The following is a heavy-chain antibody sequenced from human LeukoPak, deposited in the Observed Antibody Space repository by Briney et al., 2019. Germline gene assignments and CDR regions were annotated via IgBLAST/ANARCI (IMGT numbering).Heavy chain of an antibody. V-gene: IGHV1-24*01. CDR2: FDPEDGET. CDR3: AIGKKAFTIFGVVIIPDFDY. J-gene: IGHJ4*02. Sequence: GASVKVSCKVSGYTLTELSMHWVRQAPGKGLEWMGGFDPEDGETIYAQKFQGRVTMTEDTSTDTAYMELSSLRSEDTAVYYCAIGKKAFTIFGVVIIPDFDYWGQGTLVTVSS. D-gene: IGHD3-3*01. CDR1: GYTLTELS.